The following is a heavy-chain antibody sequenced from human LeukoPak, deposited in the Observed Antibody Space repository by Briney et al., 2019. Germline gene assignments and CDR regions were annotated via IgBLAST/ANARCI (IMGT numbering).Heavy chain of an antibody. CDR2: FDPEDGET. CDR1: GYTLTELS. Sequence: VASVKVSCKVSGYTLTELSMHWVRQAPGKGLEWMGGFDPEDGETIYAQKFQGRVAMTEVTSTDTAYMELSSLRSEDTAVYYCATVAPEDYYFDYWGQGTLVTVSS. J-gene: IGHJ4*02. V-gene: IGHV1-24*01. D-gene: IGHD3/OR15-3a*01. CDR3: ATVAPEDYYFDY.